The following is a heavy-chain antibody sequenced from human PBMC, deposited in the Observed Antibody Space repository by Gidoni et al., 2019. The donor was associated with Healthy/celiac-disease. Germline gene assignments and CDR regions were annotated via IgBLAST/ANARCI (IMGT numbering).Heavy chain of an antibody. Sequence: QVQLVQSGAEVTKPGASVTVSCKASGYPFPSYAMHWVRQAPGQRLEWMGWINAGNGNTKYSQKFQGRVTITRDTSASTAYMELSSLRSEDTAVYYCARMYGDGPTHAFDIWGQGTMVTVSS. CDR1: GYPFPSYA. D-gene: IGHD4-17*01. CDR2: INAGNGNT. CDR3: ARMYGDGPTHAFDI. V-gene: IGHV1-3*01. J-gene: IGHJ3*02.